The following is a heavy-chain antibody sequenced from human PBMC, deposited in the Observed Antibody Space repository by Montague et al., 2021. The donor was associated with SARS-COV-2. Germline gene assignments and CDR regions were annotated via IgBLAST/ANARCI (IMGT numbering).Heavy chain of an antibody. V-gene: IGHV4-34*01. CDR2: INHGGST. J-gene: IGHJ6*03. CDR1: GTSFSGYY. CDR3: ARLRDGVVPSPILGVGPYYSYYSMTS. Sequence: SETLSLTCAVHGTSFSGYYWNWIRQPPGKGLEWIGEINHGGSTKYSPSLKSRLTISADTSKNQFSLKLTSVAAADTAVYYCARLRDGVVPSPILGVGPYYSYYSMTSGGEGPRSPSP. D-gene: IGHD3-10*01.